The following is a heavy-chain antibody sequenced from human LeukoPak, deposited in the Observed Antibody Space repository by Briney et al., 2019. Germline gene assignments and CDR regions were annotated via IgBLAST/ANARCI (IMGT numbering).Heavy chain of an antibody. CDR2: INPNSGGT. J-gene: IGHJ5*02. Sequence: ASVKVSCKASGYTFTGYYMHWVRQAPGQGLEWMGWINPNSGGTNYAQKFQGRVTMTRDTSISTAYMELSSLRSEDTAVYYCARLPSGVRGVIINNWFDPWGQGTLVTVSS. CDR1: GYTFTGYY. CDR3: ARLPSGVRGVIINNWFDP. V-gene: IGHV1-2*02. D-gene: IGHD3-10*01.